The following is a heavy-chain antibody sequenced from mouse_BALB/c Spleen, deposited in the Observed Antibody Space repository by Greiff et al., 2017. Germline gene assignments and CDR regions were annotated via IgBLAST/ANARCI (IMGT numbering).Heavy chain of an antibody. CDR1: GFSLTSYG. J-gene: IGHJ4*01. Sequence: VKLQESGPSLVQPSQSLSITCTVSGFSLTSYGVHWVRQSPGKGLEWLGVIWRGGSTDYNAAFMSRLSITKDNSKSQVFFKMNSLQADDTAIYYCAKHKYDYDYAMDYWGQGTSVTVSS. D-gene: IGHD2-4*01. V-gene: IGHV2-5-1*01. CDR3: AKHKYDYDYAMDY. CDR2: IWRGGST.